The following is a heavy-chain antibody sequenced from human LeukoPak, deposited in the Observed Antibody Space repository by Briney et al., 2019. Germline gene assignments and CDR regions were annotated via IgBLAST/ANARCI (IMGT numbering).Heavy chain of an antibody. V-gene: IGHV4-59*01. CDR2: IYYSGST. D-gene: IGHD3-10*01. Sequence: SETLSLTCTVSGGSISSYYWSWIRQPPGKGLEWIGYIYYSGSTNYNPSLKSRVTISVDTSKNQFSLKLSSVTAADTAVYYCARDVRRFGESYYYFDYWGQGTLVTVSS. CDR1: GGSISSYY. CDR3: ARDVRRFGESYYYFDY. J-gene: IGHJ4*02.